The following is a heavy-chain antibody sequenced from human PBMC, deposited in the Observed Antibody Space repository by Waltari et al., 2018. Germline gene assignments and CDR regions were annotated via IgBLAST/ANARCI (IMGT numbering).Heavy chain of an antibody. CDR2: ISGSGGST. CDR3: AKDRLYYGMDV. V-gene: IGHV3-23*01. Sequence: EVQLLESGGGLVQPGGSLRLSCAASGFTFCTYAMNWVRQAPGRGLEWVSTISGSGGSTYYADSVKGRFTISRDNSKNTQYLQMNSLRAEDSAVYYCAKDRLYYGMDVWGQGTTVTVSS. CDR1: GFTFCTYA. J-gene: IGHJ6*02.